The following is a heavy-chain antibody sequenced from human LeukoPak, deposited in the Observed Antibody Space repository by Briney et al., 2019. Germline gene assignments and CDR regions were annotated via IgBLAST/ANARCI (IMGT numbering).Heavy chain of an antibody. CDR3: ANAYGSGSYYNVGDY. J-gene: IGHJ4*02. Sequence: GGSLRLSCAASGFTFSSYAMSWVRQAPGKGLEWVSAISGSGGSTYYADSVKGRFTISRDNSKNTLYLQMNSLRAEDTAVYYCANAYGSGSYYNVGDYWGQGTLVTVSS. CDR1: GFTFSSYA. D-gene: IGHD3-10*01. CDR2: ISGSGGST. V-gene: IGHV3-23*01.